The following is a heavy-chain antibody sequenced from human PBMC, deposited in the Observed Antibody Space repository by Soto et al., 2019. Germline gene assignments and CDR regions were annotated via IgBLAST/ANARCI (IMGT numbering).Heavy chain of an antibody. V-gene: IGHV1-18*01. CDR1: GYTFTGYG. CDR3: ARDSPRDIVVVVAASDAFDI. CDR2: ISAYNGDT. Sequence: ASVNLSCKASGYTFTGYGSSWVRQAPGQGLEWMGWISAYNGDTNYAQKLPGRVTMTTDTSTSTAYMEPRSLRSDDTAVYYCARDSPRDIVVVVAASDAFDIWGQGTXVPVSS. D-gene: IGHD2-15*01. J-gene: IGHJ3*02.